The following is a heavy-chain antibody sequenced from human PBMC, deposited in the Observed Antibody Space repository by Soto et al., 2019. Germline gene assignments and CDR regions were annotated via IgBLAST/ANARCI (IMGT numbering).Heavy chain of an antibody. CDR3: ARGVTAGVDY. D-gene: IGHD1-26*01. V-gene: IGHV1-8*01. Sequence: QVQLVQSGAEARVPGASVKVSCKASGYCFTGLDINWVRQTTGQGLEWMGWMEPSSGRTGYAQKFQGRVTMTRDTSINTAYMELSSLTSDDTAFYYCARGVTAGVDYWGQGTLVTVSS. CDR1: GYCFTGLD. CDR2: MEPSSGRT. J-gene: IGHJ4*02.